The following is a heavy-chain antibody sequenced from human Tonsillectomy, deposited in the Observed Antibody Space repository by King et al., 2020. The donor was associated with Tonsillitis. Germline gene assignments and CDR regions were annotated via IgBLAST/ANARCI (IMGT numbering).Heavy chain of an antibody. J-gene: IGHJ4*02. CDR1: GFTFSSYS. D-gene: IGHD3-22*01. CDR2: ISSSSSYI. CDR3: ARDVTMYYYDSSGYLFGAASSLDY. Sequence: VQLVESGGGLVKPGGSLRLSCAASGFTFSSYSMNWVRQAPGKGLEWVSSISSSSSYIYYADSVKGRFTISRDNAKNSLYLQMNSLRAEDTAVYYCARDVTMYYYDSSGYLFGAASSLDYWGQGTLVTVSS. V-gene: IGHV3-21*01.